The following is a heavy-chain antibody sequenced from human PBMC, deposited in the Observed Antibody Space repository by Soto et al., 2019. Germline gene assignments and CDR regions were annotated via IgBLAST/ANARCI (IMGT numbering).Heavy chain of an antibody. CDR1: GFTFSSYG. Sequence: LRLSCAASGFTFSSYGMHWVRQAPGKGLEWVAVISYDGSNKYYADSVKGRFTISRDNSKNTLYLQMNSLRAEDTAVYYCAKESGGYSYGTLDYWGQGTLVTVSS. CDR2: ISYDGSNK. D-gene: IGHD5-18*01. V-gene: IGHV3-30*18. J-gene: IGHJ4*02. CDR3: AKESGGYSYGTLDY.